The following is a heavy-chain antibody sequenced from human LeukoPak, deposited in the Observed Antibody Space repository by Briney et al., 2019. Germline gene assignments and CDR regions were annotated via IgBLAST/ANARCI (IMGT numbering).Heavy chain of an antibody. CDR3: AKIDLSSLGPQGS. CDR1: GFSFSSHA. D-gene: IGHD7-27*01. V-gene: IGHV3-23*01. Sequence: QPGGSLRLSCAASGFSFSSHAMSWVRQAPGKGLEWVSAISNSGDSTYYVDSVKGRFTISRDNSKTTLFLQMNSLRAEDTAVYYCAKIDLSSLGPQGSWGQGTLVTVSS. J-gene: IGHJ5*02. CDR2: ISNSGDST.